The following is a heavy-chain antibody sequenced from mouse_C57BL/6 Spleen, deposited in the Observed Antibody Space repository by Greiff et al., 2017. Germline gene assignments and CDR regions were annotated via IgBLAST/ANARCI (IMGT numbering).Heavy chain of an antibody. CDR2: ISSGSSTI. J-gene: IGHJ3*01. D-gene: IGHD3-1*01. CDR1: GFTFSDYG. V-gene: IGHV5-17*01. CDR3: ARPNSSAWFAY. Sequence: EVHLVESGGGLVKPGGSLKLSCAASGFTFSDYGMHWVRQAPEKGLEWVAYISSGSSTIYYADTVKGRFTISRDNAKNTLFLQMTSLRSEDTAMYYCARPNSSAWFAYWGQGTLVTVSA.